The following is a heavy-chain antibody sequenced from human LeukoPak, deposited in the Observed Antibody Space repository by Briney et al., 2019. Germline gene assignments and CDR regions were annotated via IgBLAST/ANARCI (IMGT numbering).Heavy chain of an antibody. CDR3: ATSMGGGNIDY. V-gene: IGHV3-23*01. J-gene: IGHJ4*02. Sequence: GGSLRLSCAASGFTFDDYAMHWVRQAPGKGLEWVSGITATGSRTYYADSVKGRFTISRDSSKNTLYLQLNSLGVDDTAVYYCATSMGGGNIDYWGQGTLVTVSS. D-gene: IGHD3-16*01. CDR2: ITATGSRT. CDR1: GFTFDDYA.